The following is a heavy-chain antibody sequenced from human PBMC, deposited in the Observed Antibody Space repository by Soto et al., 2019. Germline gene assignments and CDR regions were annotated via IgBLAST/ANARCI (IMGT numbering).Heavy chain of an antibody. J-gene: IGHJ4*02. CDR3: ARGQDSAKIGY. Sequence: QVQLQQWGAGLLKPSETLSLTCAVYGGSFSNYYWSWIRLPPEKGLEWVGEIHPSGNAFYNPSLESRVTMLMDTSKSKFSLTLIYVTAADTAVYFCARGQDSAKIGYWGQGTLVTVSS. CDR1: GGSFSNYY. CDR2: IHPSGNA. D-gene: IGHD2-15*01. V-gene: IGHV4-34*01.